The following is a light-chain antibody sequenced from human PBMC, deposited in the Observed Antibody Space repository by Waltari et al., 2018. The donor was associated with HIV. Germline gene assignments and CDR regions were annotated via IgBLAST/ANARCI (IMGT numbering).Light chain of an antibody. V-gene: IGLV1-44*01. CDR3: STWVGGVRGVV. J-gene: IGLJ2*01. CDR2: TNK. Sequence: QSVLTQPPSASGAPGQRVTIPCSGNSSNIGRNTVTWYQQLPETAPKLLIYTNKQRASGVNDRIACSKSGTSAALDISGLQSGEEADYYCSTWVGGVRGVVYGGGTKLTVL. CDR1: SSNIGRNT.